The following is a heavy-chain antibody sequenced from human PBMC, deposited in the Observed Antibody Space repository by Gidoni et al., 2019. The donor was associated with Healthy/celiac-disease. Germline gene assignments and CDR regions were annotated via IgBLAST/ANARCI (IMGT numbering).Heavy chain of an antibody. CDR1: GYSISSGYY. V-gene: IGHV4-38-2*02. CDR2: IYHSGST. J-gene: IGHJ6*02. CDR3: AREAGDIVVVPAAIGSGSPYYYYYGMDV. D-gene: IGHD2-2*02. Sequence: QVQLQESGPGLVKPSETLSLTCSVSGYSISSGYYWRWTRHPPAKGLDWIGSIYHSGSTYFNPSLKSRVTISVDTSKNQFSLKLSSVTAADTAVYYCAREAGDIVVVPAAIGSGSPYYYYYGMDVWGQGTTVTVSS.